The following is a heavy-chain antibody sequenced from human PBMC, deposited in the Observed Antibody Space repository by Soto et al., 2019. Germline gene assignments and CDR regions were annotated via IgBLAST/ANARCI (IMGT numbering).Heavy chain of an antibody. CDR2: ISAYNGNT. Sequence: QVQLVQSGAEVKKPGASVKVSCKASGYTFTSYGISWVRQAPGQGLEWMGWISAYNGNTNYAQKLQGRVTMTTDTTTSTAYMELRSLRSDDTAVYYCARVSRGRRGPAEFQLIDYWGQGTLVTVSS. D-gene: IGHD3-10*01. CDR1: GYTFTSYG. V-gene: IGHV1-18*01. CDR3: ARVSRGRRGPAEFQLIDY. J-gene: IGHJ4*02.